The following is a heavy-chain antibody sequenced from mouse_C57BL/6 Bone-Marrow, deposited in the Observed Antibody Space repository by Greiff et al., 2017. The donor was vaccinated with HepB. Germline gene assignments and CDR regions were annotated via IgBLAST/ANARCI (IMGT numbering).Heavy chain of an antibody. CDR3: TRRDSITTRVGTYWYFWV. D-gene: IGHD1-1*01. V-gene: IGHV6-6*01. CDR2: IRNKANNNAT. CDR1: GFTFSDAW. J-gene: IGHJ1*03. Sequence: DVMLVESGGGLVQPGGSMKLSCAASGFTFSDAWMDWVRQSPEQGLEWVAEIRNKANNNATYYAEYVKGRFTIARDDSKSSVYLHMNSLRAEDTVIYDGTRRDSITTRVGTYWYFWVWGTGTTVTV.